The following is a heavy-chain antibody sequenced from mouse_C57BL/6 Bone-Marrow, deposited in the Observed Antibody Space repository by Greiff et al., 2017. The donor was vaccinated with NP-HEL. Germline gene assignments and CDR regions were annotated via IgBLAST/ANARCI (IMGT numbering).Heavy chain of an antibody. D-gene: IGHD1-1*01. J-gene: IGHJ4*01. Sequence: QVQLKQSGAELVKPGASVKISCKASGYAFSSYWMNWVKERPGKGLEWIGQIYPGDGDTKYNGKFKGKATLTADKSSSTAYMQVSSLTSEDSAVYFCARGDYGSSRFGYAMDYWGQGPSVTVSS. V-gene: IGHV1-80*01. CDR2: IYPGDGDT. CDR3: ARGDYGSSRFGYAMDY. CDR1: GYAFSSYW.